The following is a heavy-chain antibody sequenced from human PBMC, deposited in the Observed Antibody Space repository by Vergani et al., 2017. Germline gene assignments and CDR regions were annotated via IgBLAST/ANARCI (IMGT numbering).Heavy chain of an antibody. CDR2: IFPGDSQI. J-gene: IGHJ3*02. D-gene: IGHD3-3*01. CDR3: ARLGDGYYYHGFDI. CDR1: GFSFSTYW. Sequence: EVQLVESGGGLVQPGGSLRLSCAASGFSFSTYWIGWVRQMPGKGLEWMGLIFPGDSQIRSSLSFQGRVTISADKSISTAYLQWYSLQASDTAMYYCARLGDGYYYHGFDIWGQGTAVTVSS. V-gene: IGHV5-51*01.